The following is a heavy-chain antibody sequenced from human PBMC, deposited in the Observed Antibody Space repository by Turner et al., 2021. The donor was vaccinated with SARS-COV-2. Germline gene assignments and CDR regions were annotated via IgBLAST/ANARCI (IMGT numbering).Heavy chain of an antibody. CDR3: AKAYSGSYWDRNDY. J-gene: IGHJ4*02. CDR1: GFTFSIYG. Sequence: QVQLVESGGGVVQPGRSLRLSCAASGFTFSIYGMHWVRQAPGKGLEWVAVISYDGSNKYYADSVKGRFTISRDNSMNTLYLQMNSLRAEDTAVYYCAKAYSGSYWDRNDYWGQGTLVTVSS. CDR2: ISYDGSNK. D-gene: IGHD1-26*01. V-gene: IGHV3-30*18.